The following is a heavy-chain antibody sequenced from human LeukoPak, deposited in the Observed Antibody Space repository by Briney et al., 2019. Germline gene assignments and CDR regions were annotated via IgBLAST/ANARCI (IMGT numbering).Heavy chain of an antibody. Sequence: GESLKISCKGSGYSFTNYWIGWVRQMPGKGLEWMGIIYPGDSHTRYSPSFQGQVTISADKSITTAYLQWSSLRASDTAMYYCAVGMSSDGYNAFDYWGQGTLVTVSS. D-gene: IGHD5-24*01. CDR3: AVGMSSDGYNAFDY. CDR1: GYSFTNYW. J-gene: IGHJ4*02. V-gene: IGHV5-51*01. CDR2: IYPGDSHT.